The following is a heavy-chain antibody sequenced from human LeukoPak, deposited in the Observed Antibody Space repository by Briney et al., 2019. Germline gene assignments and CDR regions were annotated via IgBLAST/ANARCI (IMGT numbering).Heavy chain of an antibody. Sequence: SETLSLTCTVSGYSISSGYYWGWIRQPPGKGLEWIGSIYHSGSTYYNPSLKSRVTISVDTSKNQFSLKLSSVTAAGTAVYYCARVQPPDYYDSSGYYFNDYWGQGTLVTVSS. CDR3: ARVQPPDYYDSSGYYFNDY. CDR2: IYHSGST. CDR1: GYSISSGYY. D-gene: IGHD3-22*01. J-gene: IGHJ4*02. V-gene: IGHV4-38-2*02.